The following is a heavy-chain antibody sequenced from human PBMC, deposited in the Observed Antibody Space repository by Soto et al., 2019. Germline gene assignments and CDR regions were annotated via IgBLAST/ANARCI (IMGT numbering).Heavy chain of an antibody. D-gene: IGHD1-20*01. CDR2: IIPIFGTA. Sequence: ASVKVSCKASGGTFSSYAISWVRQAPGQGLEWMGGIIPIFGTANYAQKFQGRVTITADKSTSTAYMELSSLRSEDTAVYYCAKRIPGYLYFDYWGQRTLVTVSS. J-gene: IGHJ4*02. CDR1: GGTFSSYA. V-gene: IGHV1-69*06. CDR3: AKRIPGYLYFDY.